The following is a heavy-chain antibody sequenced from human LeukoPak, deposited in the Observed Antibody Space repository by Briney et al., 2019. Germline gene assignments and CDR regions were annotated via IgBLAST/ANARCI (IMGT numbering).Heavy chain of an antibody. D-gene: IGHD3-22*01. J-gene: IGHJ4*02. CDR1: GGSFSGYY. CDR2: INHSGST. CDR3: AREVVHYDSSGYLDY. V-gene: IGHV4-34*01. Sequence: SETLSLTCAVYGGSFSGYYWSWIRQPPGKGLEWIGEINHSGSTNYNPSLKSRVTISVDTSKNQFSLKLSSVTAADTAVYYCAREVVHYDSSGYLDYWGQGTLVTVSS.